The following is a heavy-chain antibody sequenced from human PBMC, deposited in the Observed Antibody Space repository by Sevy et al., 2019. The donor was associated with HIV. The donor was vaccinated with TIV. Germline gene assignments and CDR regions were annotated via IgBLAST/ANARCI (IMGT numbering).Heavy chain of an antibody. J-gene: IGHJ4*02. CDR2: ISPYNGNT. CDR3: AGDRIVVVVGATPGYFDY. D-gene: IGHD2-15*01. CDR1: GYTFSSYG. Sequence: ASVKVSCKASGYTFSSYGISWVRQAPGQGLEWMGWISPYNGNTNYAQKLQGRVTMTTDTSTSTAYMELRSLRSDDTAVYYCAGDRIVVVVGATPGYFDYWGQGTLGTLSS. V-gene: IGHV1-18*01.